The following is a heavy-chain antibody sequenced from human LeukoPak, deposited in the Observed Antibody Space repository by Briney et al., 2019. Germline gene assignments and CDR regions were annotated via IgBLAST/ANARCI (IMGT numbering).Heavy chain of an antibody. Sequence: PGGSLRLSCAASRFTFSTYWMHWVRQAPGKGLVWVSRINSDGSSTGYADSVKGRFTISRDNAKNTLYLQMNSLRAEDTAVYYCAKDCWTTSIIAAAGTSYFDYWGQGTLVTVSS. D-gene: IGHD6-13*01. CDR3: AKDCWTTSIIAAAGTSYFDY. J-gene: IGHJ4*02. CDR1: RFTFSTYW. V-gene: IGHV3-74*01. CDR2: INSDGSST.